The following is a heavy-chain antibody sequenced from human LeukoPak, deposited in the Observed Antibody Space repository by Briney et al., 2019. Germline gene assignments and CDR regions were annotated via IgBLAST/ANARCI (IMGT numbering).Heavy chain of an antibody. CDR1: GFTFSSYG. Sequence: GGSLRLSCAASGFTFSSYGMHWVRQSPGKGLEWVAFIRYDGSSKYYADSVKGRFTISRGNAKNSLYLQMNSLRAEDTAVYYCARRYYYYYMDVWGKGTTVTVSS. J-gene: IGHJ6*03. CDR2: IRYDGSSK. V-gene: IGHV3-30*02. CDR3: ARRYYYYYMDV.